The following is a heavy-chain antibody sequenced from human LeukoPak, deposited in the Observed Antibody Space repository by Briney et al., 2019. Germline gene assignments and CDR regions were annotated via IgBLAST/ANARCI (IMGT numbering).Heavy chain of an antibody. V-gene: IGHV3-23*01. J-gene: IGHJ6*03. Sequence: GGSLRLSCAASGFTFSSYAMSWVRQAPGKGLEWVSAISGSGGSTYYADSVKGRFTISRDNSKKTLYLQMNSLRVGDTAVYSCARVIAVPGTPYDYYYMDVWGKGATVTVSS. CDR2: ISGSGGST. CDR3: ARVIAVPGTPYDYYYMDV. D-gene: IGHD6-19*01. CDR1: GFTFSSYA.